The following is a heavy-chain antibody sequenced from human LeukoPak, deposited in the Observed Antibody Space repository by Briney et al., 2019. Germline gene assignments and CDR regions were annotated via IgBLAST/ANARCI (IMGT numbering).Heavy chain of an antibody. CDR1: GFTFDDYT. J-gene: IGHJ4*02. CDR2: ISCDGTRI. Sequence: GGSLRLSCAASGFTFDDYTMHWVRQARGEGLDWVSLISCDGTRIYYADSVKGRFTISRDNSKNSLYLQMNSLSTEDTALYYCARAPYGNYGTLDYWGQGTLVTVSS. D-gene: IGHD4-11*01. V-gene: IGHV3-43*01. CDR3: ARAPYGNYGTLDY.